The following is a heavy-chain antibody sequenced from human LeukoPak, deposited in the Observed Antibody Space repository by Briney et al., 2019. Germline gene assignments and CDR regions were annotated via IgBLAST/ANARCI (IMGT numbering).Heavy chain of an antibody. V-gene: IGHV4-34*01. CDR1: GGSFSGYY. CDR3: ARGRSYGDLDY. CDR2: INHSGST. J-gene: IGHJ4*02. Sequence: PSETLSLTCAVYGGSFSGYYWSWIRQPPGKGLEWIGEINHSGSTNYSPSLKSRVTISVDTSKNQFSLKLSSVTAADTAVYYCARGRSYGDLDYWGQGTLVTVSS. D-gene: IGHD4-17*01.